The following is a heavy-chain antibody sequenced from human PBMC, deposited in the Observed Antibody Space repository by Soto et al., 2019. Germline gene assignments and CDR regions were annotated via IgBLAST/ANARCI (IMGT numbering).Heavy chain of an antibody. CDR2: IYNSGRGST. CDR1: GSSMTTYY. J-gene: IGHJ3*02. Sequence: SETLSLTCSVSGSSMTTYYWHWIRQAPGKGLEWIGFIYNSGRGSTGSNPSLSSRVTFSIETSKNQFSLKLDSVTAADTAVYYCARESRLRHETWVGPQTDAFDIWGRGTMVTV. D-gene: IGHD4-17*01. CDR3: ARESRLRHETWVGPQTDAFDI. V-gene: IGHV4-59*01.